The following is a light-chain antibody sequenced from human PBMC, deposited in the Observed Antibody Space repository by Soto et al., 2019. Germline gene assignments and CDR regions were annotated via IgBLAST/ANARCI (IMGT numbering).Light chain of an antibody. V-gene: IGKV3-15*01. CDR1: QSVSSN. J-gene: IGKJ1*01. CDR3: QQYNNWPPWT. CDR2: GAS. Sequence: EIVMTQSPATLSVSPGERVTLSCRASQSVSSNLAWYQQKPGQAPRLLIYGASTRATGIPARFSGSGSGTEFTLTISSLQSEDFAVYYCQQYNNWPPWTFGQGTQVDIK.